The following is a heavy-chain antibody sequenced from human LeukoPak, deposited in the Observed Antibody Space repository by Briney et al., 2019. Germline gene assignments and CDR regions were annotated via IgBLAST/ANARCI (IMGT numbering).Heavy chain of an antibody. CDR2: IIPIFGTA. Sequence: SVKVSCKASGGTFSSYAISWVRQAPGQGLEWMGRIIPIFGTANYAQKFQGRVTITTDESTSTAYMELSSLRSEDTAVYYCARAIAAAGTVKYFQHWGQGTLVTVSS. CDR1: GGTFSSYA. CDR3: ARAIAAAGTVKYFQH. D-gene: IGHD6-13*01. J-gene: IGHJ1*01. V-gene: IGHV1-69*05.